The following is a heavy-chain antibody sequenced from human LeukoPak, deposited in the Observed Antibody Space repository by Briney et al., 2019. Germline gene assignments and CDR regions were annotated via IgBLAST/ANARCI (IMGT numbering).Heavy chain of an antibody. V-gene: IGHV4-39*07. Sequence: SETLSLTCTVSGGSIGSSSYYWGWIRQPPGKGLEWIGSIYYSGSTYYNPSLKSRVTISVDTSKNQFSLKLSSVTAADTAVYYCAITYYYGSGSPRFDYWGQGTLVTVSS. CDR3: AITYYYGSGSPRFDY. D-gene: IGHD3-10*01. CDR1: GGSIGSSSYY. CDR2: IYYSGST. J-gene: IGHJ4*02.